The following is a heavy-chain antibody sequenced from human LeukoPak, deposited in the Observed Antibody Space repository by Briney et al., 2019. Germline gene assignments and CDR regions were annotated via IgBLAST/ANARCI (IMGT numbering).Heavy chain of an antibody. J-gene: IGHJ4*02. V-gene: IGHV4-39*01. Sequence: SETLSLTCSVSGASFSSSPYYWGWIRQPPGKGLEWIGNFYYGGTTYYNPSLKSRITLSVDRSENQFSLKLSSVTAADTAVYYCARGGSYYEPFDYWGQGTLVTVSS. D-gene: IGHD1-26*01. CDR3: ARGGSYYEPFDY. CDR2: FYYGGTT. CDR1: GASFSSSPYY.